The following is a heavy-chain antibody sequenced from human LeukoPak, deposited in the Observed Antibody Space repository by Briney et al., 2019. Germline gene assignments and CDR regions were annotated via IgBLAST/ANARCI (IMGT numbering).Heavy chain of an antibody. CDR3: ARGLGSAWWGVIDY. J-gene: IGHJ4*02. Sequence: TGGSLRLSCAASGFTFSSYAMSWVRQAPGKGLEWVSYISSSGSTIYYADSVKGRFTISRDNAKNSLYLQMNSLRAEDTAVYYCARGLGSAWWGVIDYWGQGTLVTVSS. V-gene: IGHV3-48*03. CDR2: ISSSGSTI. D-gene: IGHD6-19*01. CDR1: GFTFSSYA.